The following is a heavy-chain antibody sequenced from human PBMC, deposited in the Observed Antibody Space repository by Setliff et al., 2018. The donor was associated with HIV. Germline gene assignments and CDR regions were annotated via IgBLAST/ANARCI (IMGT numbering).Heavy chain of an antibody. V-gene: IGHV3-9*01. Sequence: GGSLRLSCAASGFTFDDYAMHWVRQAPGKGLEWVSGITWNSGSIAYADSVKGRFTLSRDNTKNSLFLQMNSLTPEDTALYYCAKGISSLAVEDLPFDTWGQGTLVTVSS. J-gene: IGHJ3*02. CDR1: GFTFDDYA. CDR2: ITWNSGSI. D-gene: IGHD6-19*01. CDR3: AKGISSLAVEDLPFDT.